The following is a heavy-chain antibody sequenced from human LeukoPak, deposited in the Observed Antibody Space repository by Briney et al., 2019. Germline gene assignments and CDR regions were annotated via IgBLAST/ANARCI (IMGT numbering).Heavy chain of an antibody. V-gene: IGHV4-30-4*08. Sequence: TSETLSLTCSVSGGSISSGDYYWSWIRQPPGKGLEWIGYIYYSGSTYYNPSLKSRVTISVDTSKNQFSLKLSSVTAADTAVYYCAREASWFAPTDWYFDLWGRGTLVTVSS. J-gene: IGHJ2*01. CDR1: GGSISSGDYY. D-gene: IGHD3-10*01. CDR3: AREASWFAPTDWYFDL. CDR2: IYYSGST.